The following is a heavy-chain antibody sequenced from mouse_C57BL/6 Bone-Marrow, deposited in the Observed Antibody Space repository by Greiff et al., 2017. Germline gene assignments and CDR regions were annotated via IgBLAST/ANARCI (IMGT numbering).Heavy chain of an antibody. CDR1: GYTFTSYW. D-gene: IGHD2-4*01. CDR3: APYDYDGGFAY. Sequence: VQLQQPGAELVMPGASVKLSCKASGYTFTSYWMHWVKQRPGQGLEWIGEIGPSDSYTNYNQKFKGKSTLTVDKSSSTAYMQLSSLTSEDSAVYYCAPYDYDGGFAYGGKGTLVTVSA. CDR2: IGPSDSYT. J-gene: IGHJ3*01. V-gene: IGHV1-69*01.